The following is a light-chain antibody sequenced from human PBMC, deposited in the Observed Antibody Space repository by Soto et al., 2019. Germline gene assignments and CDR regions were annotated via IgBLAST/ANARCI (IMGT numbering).Light chain of an antibody. CDR2: GTD. CDR3: FLYMTRGLRV. CDR1: SGSVSTSDY. V-gene: IGLV8-61*01. Sequence: QTVVTQEPSISVAPGGTVTLTCGLNSGSVSTSDYPSWYQQTPGQAPRTLIYGTDTRSSGVPDRFSGSIVGTKAALTITGAQAEEGSDYYCFLYMTRGLRVFGGGTQLTVL. J-gene: IGLJ3*02.